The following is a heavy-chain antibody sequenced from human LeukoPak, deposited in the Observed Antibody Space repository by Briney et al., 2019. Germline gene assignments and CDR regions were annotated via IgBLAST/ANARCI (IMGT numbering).Heavy chain of an antibody. Sequence: PSETLSLTCTVSGGSISSYYWSWIRQPPGKGLEWIGYIYYSGSTNYNPSLKSQVTISVDTSKNQFSLKLSSVTAADTAVYYCARPRGGHNWFDPWGQGTLVTVSS. CDR2: IYYSGST. V-gene: IGHV4-59*08. J-gene: IGHJ5*02. CDR3: ARPRGGHNWFDP. CDR1: GGSISSYY. D-gene: IGHD3-16*01.